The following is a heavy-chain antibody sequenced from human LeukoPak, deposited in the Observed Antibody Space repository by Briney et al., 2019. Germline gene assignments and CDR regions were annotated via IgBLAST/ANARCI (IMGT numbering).Heavy chain of an antibody. Sequence: SGTPADTRTVSGGSLCSYHGSWGRPPPRERLEGIGYIYYSGSTNYNPPLQSRVTISVDTSKTQFSLKLSSVTAADTAVYYCARGYRSGYYPGWGQGTLVTVSS. V-gene: IGHV4-59*01. J-gene: IGHJ4*02. CDR1: GGSLCSYH. D-gene: IGHD3-22*01. CDR3: ARGYRSGYYPG. CDR2: IYYSGST.